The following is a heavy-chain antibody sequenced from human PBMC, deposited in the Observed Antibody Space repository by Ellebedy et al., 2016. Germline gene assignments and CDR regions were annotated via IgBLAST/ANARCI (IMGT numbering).Heavy chain of an antibody. D-gene: IGHD3-10*01. V-gene: IGHV3-21*01. Sequence: GGSLRLSXATSGFTFSRHSMHWVRQAPGKGLEWVSAMTDSSSHTYYADSVRGRFTISRDNAKNSLYLQMKSLRVEDTAVYYCVKSGESSYYFDYWGQGILVTVSS. CDR3: VKSGESSYYFDY. J-gene: IGHJ4*02. CDR2: MTDSSSHT. CDR1: GFTFSRHS.